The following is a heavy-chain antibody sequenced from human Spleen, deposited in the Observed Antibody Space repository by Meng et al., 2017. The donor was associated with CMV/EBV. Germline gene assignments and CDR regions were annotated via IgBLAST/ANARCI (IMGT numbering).Heavy chain of an antibody. Sequence: QVQLQESGPVLVKPSDTLSLTCTVSGGYIKNWFWSWIRQPAGKKLEWIGRVYINDNTNYNPSFRSRVIMSVDASNNQFSLKLTSVTAADTAVYYCATGSGDFDHWGQGTLVTVSS. D-gene: IGHD1-26*01. CDR3: ATGSGDFDH. V-gene: IGHV4-4*07. CDR2: VYINDNT. CDR1: GGYIKNWF. J-gene: IGHJ4*02.